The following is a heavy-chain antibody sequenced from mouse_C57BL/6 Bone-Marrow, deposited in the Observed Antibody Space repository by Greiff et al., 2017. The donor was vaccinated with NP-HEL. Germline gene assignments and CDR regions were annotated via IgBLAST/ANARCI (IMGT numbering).Heavy chain of an antibody. J-gene: IGHJ1*03. CDR1: GFTFSDYG. Sequence: EVMLVESGGGLVQPGGSLKLSCAASGFTFSDYGMAWVRQAPRKGPEWVAFISNLAYSIYYADTVTGRFTISRENAENTLYLEMSSLRSEDTAMYYCARQRGYYSYWYFDVWGTGTTVTVSS. CDR3: ARQRGYYSYWYFDV. CDR2: ISNLAYSI. D-gene: IGHD2-12*01. V-gene: IGHV5-15*01.